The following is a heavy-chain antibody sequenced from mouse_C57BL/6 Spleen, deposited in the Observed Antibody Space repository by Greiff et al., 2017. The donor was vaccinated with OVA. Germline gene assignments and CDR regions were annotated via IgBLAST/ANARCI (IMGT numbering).Heavy chain of an antibody. CDR1: GYTFTSYW. Sequence: QVHVKQPGAELVMPGASVKLSCKASGYTFTSYWMHWVKQRPGQGLEWIGEIDPSDSYTNYNQKFKGKSTLTVDKSSSTAYMQLSSLTSEDSAVYYCARSTTVVADFDYWGQGTTLTVSS. CDR2: IDPSDSYT. J-gene: IGHJ2*01. D-gene: IGHD1-1*01. V-gene: IGHV1-69*01. CDR3: ARSTTVVADFDY.